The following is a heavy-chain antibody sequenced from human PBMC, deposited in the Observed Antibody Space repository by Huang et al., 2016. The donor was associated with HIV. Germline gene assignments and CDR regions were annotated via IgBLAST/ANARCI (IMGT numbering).Heavy chain of an antibody. CDR3: ARQLYDSTGYLLGARLLD. CDR2: IIPVFGTT. J-gene: IGHJ4*02. D-gene: IGHD3-22*01. V-gene: IGHV1-69*12. Sequence: QVQLVQSGAEVKKPGSTVKVSCKASGGTFSNYGISWGGQAPGQGLEWMGGIIPVFGTTTYAQKFQGRVTVTADESTSTAYMELNSLRSEDTAVYYCARQLYDSTGYLLGARLLDWGQGTLVTVSS. CDR1: GGTFSNYG.